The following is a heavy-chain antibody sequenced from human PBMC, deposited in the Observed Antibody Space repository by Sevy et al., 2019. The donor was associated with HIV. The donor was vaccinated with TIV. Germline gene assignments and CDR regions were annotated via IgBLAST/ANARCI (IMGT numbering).Heavy chain of an antibody. CDR3: AREGNYCSGGSCTVEVAFDI. Sequence: SETLSLTCTVSGGSISSYYWSWIRQPPGKGLEWIGYIYYSGSTNYNPSLKSRVTISVDTSKNQFSLKLSSVTAADTAVYYCAREGNYCSGGSCTVEVAFDIWGQGTMVTVSS. CDR2: IYYSGST. CDR1: GGSISSYY. D-gene: IGHD2-15*01. J-gene: IGHJ3*02. V-gene: IGHV4-59*01.